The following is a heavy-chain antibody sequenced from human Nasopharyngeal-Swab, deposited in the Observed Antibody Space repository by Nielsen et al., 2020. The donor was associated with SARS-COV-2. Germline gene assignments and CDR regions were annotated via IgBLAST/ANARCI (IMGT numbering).Heavy chain of an antibody. D-gene: IGHD1-26*01. Sequence: GESLKIYCAASGFTYSSYGMHWVRQAPGKGLEWVAVISYDGSNKYYADSVKGRFTISRDNYKNTLYQQMNSLRAEDTAVYYCARDPGGSYYFDYWGQGTLVTVSS. J-gene: IGHJ4*02. V-gene: IGHV3-30*03. CDR3: ARDPGGSYYFDY. CDR2: ISYDGSNK. CDR1: GFTYSSYG.